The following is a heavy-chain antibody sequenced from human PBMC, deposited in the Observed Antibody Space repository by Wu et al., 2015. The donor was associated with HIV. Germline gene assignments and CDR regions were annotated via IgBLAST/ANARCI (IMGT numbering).Heavy chain of an antibody. J-gene: IGHJ4*02. Sequence: QVQLVQSGAEVKKPGASVKVSCKASGYTFTSYDINWVRQATGQGLEWMGWMNPKTGNTGYAQKFQGRVTMTRDNSISSAYMELSSLRSEDTAIYYCARQRAYSSGWYIYDYWAEGTLVTVSS. V-gene: IGHV1-8*01. CDR2: MNPKTGNT. CDR3: ARQRAYSSGWYIYDY. D-gene: IGHD6-19*01. CDR1: GYTFTSYD.